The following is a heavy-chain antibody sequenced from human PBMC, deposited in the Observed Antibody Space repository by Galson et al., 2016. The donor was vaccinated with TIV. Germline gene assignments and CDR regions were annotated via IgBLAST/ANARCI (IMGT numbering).Heavy chain of an antibody. D-gene: IGHD3-3*01. J-gene: IGHJ5*02. Sequence: QSGAEVKKPGESLRISCKGSGYSFTNYWITWVRQMPGKGLEWMGRIDPSDSYINYSPPFQGHVTISADRSINTAYLQWSSLKASDSAMYYCARGVSTGSGWLDPWGQGTLVTVSS. CDR2: IDPSDSYI. V-gene: IGHV5-10-1*01. CDR1: GYSFTNYW. CDR3: ARGVSTGSGWLDP.